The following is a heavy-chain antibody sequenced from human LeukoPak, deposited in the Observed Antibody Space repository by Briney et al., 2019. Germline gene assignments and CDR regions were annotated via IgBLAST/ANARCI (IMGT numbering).Heavy chain of an antibody. D-gene: IGHD5-24*01. CDR2: ISGSSSHI. CDR1: GFTFSPYT. V-gene: IGHV3-21*01. Sequence: GGSLRLSCAASGFTFSPYTMSWVRQAPGKGLEWVSSISGSSSHIYHADLVKGRFTISRDNAKNSLYLQLNSLRAEDTAVYYCARDADPRDGYNYGDAFHIWGQGTMVTVSS. CDR3: ARDADPRDGYNYGDAFHI. J-gene: IGHJ3*02.